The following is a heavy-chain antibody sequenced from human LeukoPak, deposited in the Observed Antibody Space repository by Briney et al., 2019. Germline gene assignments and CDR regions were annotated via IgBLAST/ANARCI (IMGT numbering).Heavy chain of an antibody. V-gene: IGHV3-7*04. Sequence: PGGSLRLSCAASGFTFSDYWMTWVRQAPGKGLEGVANIKQDGSEKYYVGSVKGRFTISRDNAKNSLYLQMNSLRAEDTAVYYCARVGYYYGIEVWGQGTTVTVSS. D-gene: IGHD3-3*01. J-gene: IGHJ6*02. CDR2: IKQDGSEK. CDR3: ARVGYYYGIEV. CDR1: GFTFSDYW.